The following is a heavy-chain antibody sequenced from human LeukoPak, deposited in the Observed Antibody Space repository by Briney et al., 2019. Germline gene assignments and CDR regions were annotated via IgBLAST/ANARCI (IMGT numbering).Heavy chain of an antibody. Sequence: SETLSLTCTVSGGSIISYYWSWIRQPPGKGLECIGYIYYSGSTNYNPSLKSRVTISVDTSKNQFSLKLSSVTAADTAVYYCARVGLELGGAYFDYWGQGTLVTVSS. CDR2: IYYSGST. D-gene: IGHD1-7*01. CDR3: ARVGLELGGAYFDY. J-gene: IGHJ4*02. CDR1: GGSIISYY. V-gene: IGHV4-59*08.